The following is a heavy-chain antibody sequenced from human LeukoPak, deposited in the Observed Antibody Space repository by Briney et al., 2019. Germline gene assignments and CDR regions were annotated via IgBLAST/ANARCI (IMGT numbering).Heavy chain of an antibody. CDR1: GFTFSSYA. J-gene: IGHJ3*02. CDR3: AKVLGYCSGGSCPDASDI. D-gene: IGHD2-15*01. CDR2: ISGSGGST. V-gene: IGHV3-23*01. Sequence: GGSLRLSCAASGFTFSSYAMSWVRQAPGKGLEWVSAISGSGGSTYYADSVKGRFTISRDNSKNTLYLQMNSLRAEDTAVYYCAKVLGYCSGGSCPDASDIWGQGTMVTVSS.